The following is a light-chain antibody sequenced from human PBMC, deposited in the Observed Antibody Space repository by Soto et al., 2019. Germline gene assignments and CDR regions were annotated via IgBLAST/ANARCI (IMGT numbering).Light chain of an antibody. V-gene: IGKV1-39*01. Sequence: DIQMTQSPSSLSGSVGDRVTITCRASQSISSYLNWYQQKPGKAPKFLIYAASSLQSGVPSRFSGSGSGTDFTLTISSLQPEDFATYYCQQSYRTPRTFGQGTKVEIK. CDR2: AAS. CDR3: QQSYRTPRT. J-gene: IGKJ1*01. CDR1: QSISSY.